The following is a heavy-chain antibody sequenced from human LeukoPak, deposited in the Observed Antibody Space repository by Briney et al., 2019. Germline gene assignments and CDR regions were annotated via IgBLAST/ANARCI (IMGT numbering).Heavy chain of an antibody. CDR3: ARELPYSSGWLYAFDI. CDR2: IYYSGST. J-gene: IGHJ3*02. V-gene: IGHV4-59*06. Sequence: SETLSLTCTVSGGSISSYYWSWIRQHPGKGLEWIGYIYYSGSTYYNPSLKSRVTISVDTSKNQFSLKLSSVTAADTAVYYCARELPYSSGWLYAFDIWGQGTMVTVSS. D-gene: IGHD6-19*01. CDR1: GGSISSYY.